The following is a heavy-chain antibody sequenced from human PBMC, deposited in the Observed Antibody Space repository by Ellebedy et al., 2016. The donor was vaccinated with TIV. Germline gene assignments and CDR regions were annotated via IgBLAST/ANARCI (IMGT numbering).Heavy chain of an antibody. Sequence: MPSETLSLTCTVSGGSISSSSYYWGWIRQPPGKGLEWIGSIYYSGSTYYNPSLKSRVTISVDTSKDQFSLKLSSVTAADTAVYYCAKDRRIQLWGKIRWGEIDYWGQGTLVTVSS. D-gene: IGHD5-18*01. V-gene: IGHV4-39*07. CDR1: GGSISSSSYY. CDR3: AKDRRIQLWGKIRWGEIDY. J-gene: IGHJ4*02. CDR2: IYYSGST.